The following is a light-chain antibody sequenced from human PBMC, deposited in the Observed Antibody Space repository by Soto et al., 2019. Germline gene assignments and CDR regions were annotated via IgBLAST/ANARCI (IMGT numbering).Light chain of an antibody. CDR3: QQTYINPQT. V-gene: IGKV1-39*01. Sequence: DVQMTQSPSSLSTSVGGRVTITCRASQTIATFLNWYQQPPGEAPRLLIYETTNLQSGVPSRFSGSGSGTDFTLTISSLQPEDVATYFCQQTYINPQTFGQGTKVDIK. J-gene: IGKJ1*01. CDR2: ETT. CDR1: QTIATF.